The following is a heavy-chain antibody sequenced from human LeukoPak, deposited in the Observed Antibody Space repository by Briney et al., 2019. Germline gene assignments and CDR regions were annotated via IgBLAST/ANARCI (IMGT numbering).Heavy chain of an antibody. CDR1: GYTFTGYY. J-gene: IGHJ4*02. CDR2: INPNSGGT. CDR3: ARANLEGPYFGY. Sequence: ASVKVSCKASGYTFTGYYMHWVRQAPGQGLEWMGWINPNSGGTNYAQKLQGRVTMTTDTSTSTAYMELRSLRSDDTAVYYCARANLEGPYFGYWGQGTLVTVSS. V-gene: IGHV1-2*02.